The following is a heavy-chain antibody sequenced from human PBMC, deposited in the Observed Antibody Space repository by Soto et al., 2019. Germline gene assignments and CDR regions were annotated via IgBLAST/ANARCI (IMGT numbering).Heavy chain of an antibody. Sequence: QVQLVQSGAEVKKPGASVKVSCKASGYTFTSYDINWVRQATGQGLEWMGWMNPNSGNTGYAQKFQGRVTMTRNTSISTAYMELSSLRSEDTAVYYCAKLLGPYDSSAQYSLDYWGQGTLVTVSS. V-gene: IGHV1-8*01. CDR1: GYTFTSYD. D-gene: IGHD3-22*01. CDR2: MNPNSGNT. J-gene: IGHJ4*02. CDR3: AKLLGPYDSSAQYSLDY.